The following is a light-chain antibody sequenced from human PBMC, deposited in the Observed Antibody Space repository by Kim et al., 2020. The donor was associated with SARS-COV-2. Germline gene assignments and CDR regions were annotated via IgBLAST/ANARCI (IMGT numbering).Light chain of an antibody. CDR1: QGINTY. V-gene: IGKV1-9*01. J-gene: IGKJ5*01. CDR3: QQLNTYPRIT. Sequence: SVGDRVTITCRASQGINTYLAWYQQKPGKAPKLLIYAASTLQSGVPSRFSGSGSGTEFTLTISSLQPEDIATYYCQQLNTYPRITFGQGTRLEIK. CDR2: AAS.